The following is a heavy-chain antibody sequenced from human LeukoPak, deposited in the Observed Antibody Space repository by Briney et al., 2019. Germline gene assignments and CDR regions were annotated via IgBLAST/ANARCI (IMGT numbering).Heavy chain of an antibody. V-gene: IGHV4-59*01. CDR1: GDSISSYY. Sequence: SETLSLTCTVSGDSISSYYWSWIRQPPGKGLEWIGYIHYSGNPNYNPSLKSRVSISVDTSKNQFSLNLTSVTAADTAVYYCARDRDDYNRVDNWGQGTLVIVSS. CDR3: ARDRDDYNRVDN. CDR2: IHYSGNP. D-gene: IGHD5-24*01. J-gene: IGHJ4*02.